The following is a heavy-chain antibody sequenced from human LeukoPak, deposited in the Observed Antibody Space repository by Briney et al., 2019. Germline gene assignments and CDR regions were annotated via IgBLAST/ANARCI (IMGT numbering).Heavy chain of an antibody. V-gene: IGHV1-69*04. D-gene: IGHD1-20*01. Sequence: ASVKVSCKASGGTFSSYAISWVRQAPGQGLEWMGRIIPILGIANYAQKFQGRVTITADKSTSTAYMELSSLRSEDTAVYYCARGANWNDVGDYWGQGTLVTVSS. J-gene: IGHJ4*02. CDR3: ARGANWNDVGDY. CDR2: IIPILGIA. CDR1: GGTFSSYA.